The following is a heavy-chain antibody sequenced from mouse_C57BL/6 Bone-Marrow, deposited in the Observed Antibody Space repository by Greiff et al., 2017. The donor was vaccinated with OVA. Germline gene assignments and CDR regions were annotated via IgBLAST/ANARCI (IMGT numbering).Heavy chain of an antibody. J-gene: IGHJ2*01. CDR2: ISSGGSYT. CDR1: GFTFSSYG. D-gene: IGHD1-1*01. V-gene: IGHV5-6*01. Sequence: EVKLMESGGDLVKPGGSLKLSCAASGFTFSSYGMSWVRQTPDKRLEWVATISSGGSYTYYPDSVKGRFTISRDNAKNTLYLQMISLHSEDTAMYYCARHWDYYYGTDYFDYWGQGTTLTVSS. CDR3: ARHWDYYYGTDYFDY.